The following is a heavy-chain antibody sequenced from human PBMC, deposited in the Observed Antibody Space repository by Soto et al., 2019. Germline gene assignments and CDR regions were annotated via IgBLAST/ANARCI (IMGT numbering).Heavy chain of an antibody. Sequence: PGGSLRLSCAASGFTFSSHWMHWVRQTPGKGPVWVSRISGDGSSTKYADSVKGRFSIARDNAKNPLLLQTSSLRVEDTAVYYCASEIIVEFGTIRWFDPWGQGTLATVSS. CDR3: ASEIIVEFGTIRWFDP. CDR2: ISGDGSST. J-gene: IGHJ5*02. V-gene: IGHV3-74*03. D-gene: IGHD3-10*01. CDR1: GFTFSSHW.